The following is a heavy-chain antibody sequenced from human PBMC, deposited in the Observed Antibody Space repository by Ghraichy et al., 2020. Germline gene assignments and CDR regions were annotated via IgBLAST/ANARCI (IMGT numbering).Heavy chain of an antibody. CDR2: ITGGSRTI. CDR3: ARGSRVVRFFYYDGMDV. CDR1: VFTFSSYS. V-gene: IGHV3-48*02. J-gene: IGHJ6*02. D-gene: IGHD4-23*01. Sequence: SCVGSVFTFSSYSMNWVRQSPGKGLEWVSYITGGSRTISYADSVKGRFTISRDNAQNSLYLQMSSLRDEDTAVYYCARGSRVVRFFYYDGMDVWGQGTTVTVSS.